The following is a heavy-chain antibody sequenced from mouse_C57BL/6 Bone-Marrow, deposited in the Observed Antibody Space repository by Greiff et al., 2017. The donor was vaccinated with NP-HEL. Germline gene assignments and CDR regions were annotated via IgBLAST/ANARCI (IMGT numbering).Heavy chain of an antibody. CDR2: IRLKSDNYAT. Sequence: EVKLQESGGGLVQPGGSMKLSCVASGFTFSNYWMNWFRQSPEKGLEWVAQIRLKSDNYATHYAESVKGRFTISRDDSKSSVYLQMNNLRAEDTGIYYCTVHYGSSYWYFDVWGTGTTVTVSS. V-gene: IGHV6-3*01. J-gene: IGHJ1*03. CDR3: TVHYGSSYWYFDV. CDR1: GFTFSNYW. D-gene: IGHD1-1*01.